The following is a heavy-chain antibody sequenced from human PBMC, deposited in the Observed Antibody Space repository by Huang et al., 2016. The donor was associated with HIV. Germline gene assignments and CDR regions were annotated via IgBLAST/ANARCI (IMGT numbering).Heavy chain of an antibody. Sequence: QVQLVESGGGVVQPGGSRRLSCSASGFTFSRYGMPWVGQAHGKGVEWVAVSRSDGTNHFYADSLKGRIIISRDNARNKLFLQVNSLRSEDAGVYYCAKDPHDNGDYSLYQYYYYLDVRGKGTTVTVSS. V-gene: IGHV3-30*02. D-gene: IGHD4-17*01. CDR1: GFTFSRYG. J-gene: IGHJ6*03. CDR2: SRSDGTNH. CDR3: AKDPHDNGDYSLYQYYYYLDV.